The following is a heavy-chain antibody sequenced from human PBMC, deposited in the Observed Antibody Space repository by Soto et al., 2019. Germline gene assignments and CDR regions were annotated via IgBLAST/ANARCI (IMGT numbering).Heavy chain of an antibody. CDR1: GFTFSDCN. V-gene: IGHV3-48*01. J-gene: IGHJ4*02. CDR3: ARDLLYDSSGYGDY. Sequence: GSLRLSCAASGFTFSDCNMNWVRQAPGKGLEWLSYISGSGSPVFYADSVKGRFTISRDNARNSLYLQMNSLRAEDTAVYYCARDLLYDSSGYGDYWGQGTLVTVSS. CDR2: ISGSGSPV. D-gene: IGHD3-22*01.